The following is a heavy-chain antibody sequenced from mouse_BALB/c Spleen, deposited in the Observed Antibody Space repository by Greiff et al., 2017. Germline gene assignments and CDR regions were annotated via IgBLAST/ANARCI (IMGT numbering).Heavy chain of an antibody. J-gene: IGHJ4*01. D-gene: IGHD2-2*01. Sequence: EVHLVESGGGLVQPGGSRKLSCAASGFTFSSFGMHWVRQAPEKGLEWVAYISSGSSTIYYADTVKGRFTISRDNPKNTLFLQMTSLRSEDTAMYYCARKGGYDLSYYAMDYWGQGTSVTVSS. V-gene: IGHV5-17*02. CDR3: ARKGGYDLSYYAMDY. CDR2: ISSGSSTI. CDR1: GFTFSSFG.